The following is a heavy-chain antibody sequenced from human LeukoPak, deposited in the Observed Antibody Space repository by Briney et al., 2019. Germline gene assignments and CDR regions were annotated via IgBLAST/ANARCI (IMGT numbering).Heavy chain of an antibody. D-gene: IGHD6-19*01. CDR2: ISAYNGNT. CDR1: GYTFTSYG. CDR3: VREGSIAVAGTGVPYYYYYYYMDV. J-gene: IGHJ6*03. V-gene: IGHV1-18*01. Sequence: GASVKVSCKASGYTFTSYGISWVRQAPGQGLEWMGWISAYNGNTNYAQKLQGRVTMTTDTSTSTAYMELRSLRSDDTAVYYCVREGSIAVAGTGVPYYYYYYYMDVWGKGTTVTISS.